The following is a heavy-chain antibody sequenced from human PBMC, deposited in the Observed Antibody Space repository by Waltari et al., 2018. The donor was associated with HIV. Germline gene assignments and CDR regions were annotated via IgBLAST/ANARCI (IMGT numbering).Heavy chain of an antibody. Sequence: QVQLVECGGGVVEPGRSLRLSCAAAGFTFSSYCMHWVCQAPGQGLEWVAVLWYDGSNKYYPDSLKGRFTIARDNSKNTLYLQMNSLRAEDTAVYYCASLGHCSSTSCYTRIRGMDVWGQGTTVTVSS. V-gene: IGHV3-33*01. D-gene: IGHD2-2*02. CDR2: LWYDGSNK. CDR3: ASLGHCSSTSCYTRIRGMDV. CDR1: GFTFSSYC. J-gene: IGHJ6*02.